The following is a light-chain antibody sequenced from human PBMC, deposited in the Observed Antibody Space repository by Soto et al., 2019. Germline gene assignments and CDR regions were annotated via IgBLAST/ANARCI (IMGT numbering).Light chain of an antibody. CDR1: QSISTW. CDR2: DAS. J-gene: IGKJ5*01. V-gene: IGKV1-5*01. Sequence: DIQMTQSPSTLSASVGDRVTITCRASQSISTWLAWYQQKSGKAPKLLIYDASSLQSGVPSRFSGSGSGTEFTLTISSLQPDDCAIYYCQQYYTYSTFGQGTRLEIK. CDR3: QQYYTYST.